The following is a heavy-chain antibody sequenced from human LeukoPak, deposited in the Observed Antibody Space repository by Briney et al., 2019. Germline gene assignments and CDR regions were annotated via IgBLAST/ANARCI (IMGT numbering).Heavy chain of an antibody. V-gene: IGHV3-64*01. Sequence: GSLRLSCAASGFTFSSYTMHWVRQAPGKGLEYVSAISNNGGTTYYVNSVKGRFTISRDNSKNTLYLQMGSLRVEDMAVYYCARVASSGTYGDYWGQGTLVTVSS. J-gene: IGHJ4*02. D-gene: IGHD1-26*01. CDR1: GFTFSSYT. CDR2: ISNNGGTT. CDR3: ARVASSGTYGDY.